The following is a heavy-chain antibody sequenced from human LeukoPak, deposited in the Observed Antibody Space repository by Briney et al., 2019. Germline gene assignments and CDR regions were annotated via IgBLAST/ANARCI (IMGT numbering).Heavy chain of an antibody. Sequence: SETLSLTCAVSGGSISSGGYSWSWIRQPPGKGLEWIGYIYHSGSTYYNPSLKSRVTISVDTSKNQFSLKLSSVTAADTAVYYCARELLPLYFDYWGQGTLVTASS. D-gene: IGHD2-15*01. CDR3: ARELLPLYFDY. CDR1: GGSISSGGYS. J-gene: IGHJ4*02. V-gene: IGHV4-30-2*01. CDR2: IYHSGST.